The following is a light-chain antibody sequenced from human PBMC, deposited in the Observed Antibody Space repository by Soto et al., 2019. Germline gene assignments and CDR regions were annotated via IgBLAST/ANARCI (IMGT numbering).Light chain of an antibody. CDR3: QQRYNPPYT. CDR2: AAS. CDR1: QSIRSH. V-gene: IGKV1-39*01. Sequence: DIQMTQSPSSLSASVRDRVTITCRASQSIRSHLNWYQERPGKAPKLLIYAASSLQSGVPSRFSGTGSGTDFTLTISSLQPEDFATYYCQQRYNPPYTFGQGTKLAIK. J-gene: IGKJ2*01.